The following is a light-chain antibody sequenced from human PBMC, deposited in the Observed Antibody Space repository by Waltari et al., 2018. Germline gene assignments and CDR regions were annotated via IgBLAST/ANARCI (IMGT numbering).Light chain of an antibody. CDR1: QGINTA. Sequence: IQLTQSPSSLSASLGDRVTITCRASQGINTALSWYQQKPGKAPNLLIYDASNLESGVPARFSGSGSGTDFSLTISSLQPEDFATYYCQQFISYPRTFGGGTKVEIK. J-gene: IGKJ4*01. CDR3: QQFISYPRT. CDR2: DAS. V-gene: IGKV1-13*02.